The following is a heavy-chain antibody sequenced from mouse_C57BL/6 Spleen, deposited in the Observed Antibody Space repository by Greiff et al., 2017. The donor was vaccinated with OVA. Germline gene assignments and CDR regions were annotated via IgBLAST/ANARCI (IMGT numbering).Heavy chain of an antibody. Sequence: VQLQQSGPGLVQPSQSLSITCTVSGFSLPSYGVHWVRQSPGKGLELLGVIWRGGSTDYNAAFMSRLSITKDNSKSQVFFKMNSLQADDTAIYYCAKKGYDYENYAMDYWGQGTSVTVSS. CDR3: AKKGYDYENYAMDY. CDR1: GFSLPSYG. V-gene: IGHV2-5*01. D-gene: IGHD2-4*01. J-gene: IGHJ4*01. CDR2: IWRGGST.